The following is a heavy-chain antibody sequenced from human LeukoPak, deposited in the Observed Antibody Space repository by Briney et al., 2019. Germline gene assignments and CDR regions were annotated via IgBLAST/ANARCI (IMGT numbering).Heavy chain of an antibody. CDR2: INQDGSER. D-gene: IGHD2-21*01. CDR3: ARGYWNFDY. J-gene: IGHJ4*02. CDR1: RFSVSNYW. Sequence: GGSLRLSCTPPRFSVSNYWMAWVRQAPGKGLEWVGNINQDGSERNYVDSVKGRFTISRDNAKNSLFLQMNSLRVEDTAVYYCARGYWNFDYWGQGTLVTVSS. V-gene: IGHV3-7*04.